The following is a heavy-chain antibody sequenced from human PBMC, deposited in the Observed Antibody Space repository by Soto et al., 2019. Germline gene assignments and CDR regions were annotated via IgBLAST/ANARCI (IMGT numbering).Heavy chain of an antibody. V-gene: IGHV3-21*01. Sequence: VQLVESGGGLVKPGGSLRLSCAASGFTFNTYDMNWVRQAPGKGLEWVSSITTSSAYIYYADSLKGRITISRDNVKNSLFLQMNSLRAEDTAVYYCVRSGTARLLRHSWFDTWGQGTLVTVSS. CDR2: ITTSSAYI. CDR1: GFTFNTYD. D-gene: IGHD2-21*01. J-gene: IGHJ5*02. CDR3: VRSGTARLLRHSWFDT.